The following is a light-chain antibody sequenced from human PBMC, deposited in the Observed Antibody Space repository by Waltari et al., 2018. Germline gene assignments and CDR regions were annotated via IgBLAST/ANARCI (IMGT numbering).Light chain of an antibody. J-gene: IGLJ3*02. CDR2: YDS. V-gene: IGLV3-21*04. CDR3: QVWDDVTDSGV. Sequence: YVLTQPPSVSVDPGKTARLTCGGGHIGSKSVNWYQQKPGQAPVLVMFYDSDRPSEIPERFSGSNSGNTATLTISWVEAGDEADYHCQVWDDVTDSGVFGGGTKLTVL. CDR1: HIGSKS.